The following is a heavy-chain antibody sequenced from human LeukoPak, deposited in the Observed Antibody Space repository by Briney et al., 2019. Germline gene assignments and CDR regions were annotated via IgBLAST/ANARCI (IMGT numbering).Heavy chain of an antibody. Sequence: GGSLRLSCTASGFSFSSYWMHWVRQVPGKGLVWVSCLNSDGTRISYADSVKGRFTISRDNAKNTLYLQMNSLRVEDTAVYYCIRDGLLWYGGATWGQGTMVTVSS. D-gene: IGHD2-21*01. J-gene: IGHJ3*01. CDR1: GFSFSSYW. V-gene: IGHV3-74*01. CDR3: IRDGLLWYGGAT. CDR2: LNSDGTRI.